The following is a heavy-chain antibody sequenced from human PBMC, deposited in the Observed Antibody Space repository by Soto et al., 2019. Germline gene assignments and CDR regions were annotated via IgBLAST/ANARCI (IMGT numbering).Heavy chain of an antibody. CDR2: IIPIFGTA. J-gene: IGHJ4*02. D-gene: IGHD3-22*01. CDR3: AREYDSSGYCDY. CDR1: GGTFSSYA. Sequence: ASVKVSCKASGGTFSSYAINWVRQAPGQGLEWMGGIIPIFGTANYAQKFQGRVTITADESTSTAYMELSSLRSEDTAVYYCAREYDSSGYCDYWGQGTLVTVSS. V-gene: IGHV1-69*13.